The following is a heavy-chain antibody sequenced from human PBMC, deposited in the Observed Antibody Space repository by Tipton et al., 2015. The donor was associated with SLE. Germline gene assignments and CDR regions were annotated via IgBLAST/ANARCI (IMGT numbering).Heavy chain of an antibody. V-gene: IGHV4-61*02. Sequence: TLSLTCTVSCGSISSGSYYWSWIRQPAGKGLEWIGRIYTSGSTNYNPSLKSRVTISVDTSKNQFSLKLSSVTAADTAVYYCAREQQGYYFDYWGQGTLVTVSS. J-gene: IGHJ4*02. D-gene: IGHD6-13*01. CDR1: CGSISSGSYY. CDR3: AREQQGYYFDY. CDR2: IYTSGST.